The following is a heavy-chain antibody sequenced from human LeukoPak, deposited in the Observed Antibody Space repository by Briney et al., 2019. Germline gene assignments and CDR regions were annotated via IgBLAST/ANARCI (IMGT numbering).Heavy chain of an antibody. D-gene: IGHD3-22*01. Sequence: GGSLRLSCAASGFTFSSYEMNWVRQAPGKGLEWVSYISSSGSTIYYADSVKGRFTISRDNAKNSLYLQMNSLRAEDTAVYYCARDRSPDYYDSSGYYDFDYWGQGTLVTVSS. V-gene: IGHV3-48*03. CDR3: ARDRSPDYYDSSGYYDFDY. CDR1: GFTFSSYE. J-gene: IGHJ4*02. CDR2: ISSSGSTI.